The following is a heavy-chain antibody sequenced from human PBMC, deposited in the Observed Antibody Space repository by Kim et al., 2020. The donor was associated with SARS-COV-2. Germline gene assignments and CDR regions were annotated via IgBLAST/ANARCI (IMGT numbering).Heavy chain of an antibody. CDR3: ARIPSGYYYGYFDY. CDR1: GASISSNR. CDR2: ISHSENN. Sequence: SETLSLTCTVSGASISSNRWTWIRQSPGQGLEWIAYISHSENNNYNPSLKTRVTMSIDTSRNQFSLNLRSVTAADTAMYYCARIPSGYYYGYFDYWGQGALVTVSS. V-gene: IGHV4-59*01. D-gene: IGHD3-22*01. J-gene: IGHJ4*02.